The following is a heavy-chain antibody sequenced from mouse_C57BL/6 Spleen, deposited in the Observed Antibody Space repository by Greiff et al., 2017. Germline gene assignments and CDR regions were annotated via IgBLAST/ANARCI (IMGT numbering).Heavy chain of an antibody. CDR1: GYTFTSYW. Sequence: HVQLQPPWAELVNPGASVKLSCKASGYTFTSYWMHWVKQRPGQGLEWIVLFHPNRGSTNYNEKFKSKATLTVDKSSSTAYMQLSSLASEDSAVYYWAREALWGQGTTLTVSS. J-gene: IGHJ2*01. V-gene: IGHV1-64*01. CDR3: AREAL. CDR2: FHPNRGST.